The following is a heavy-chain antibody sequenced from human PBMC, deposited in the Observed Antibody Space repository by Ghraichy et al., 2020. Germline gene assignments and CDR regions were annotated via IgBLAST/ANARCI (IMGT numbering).Heavy chain of an antibody. CDR1: GFTFSDYY. J-gene: IGHJ6*02. CDR3: ARTGSIAVAGTFDYYYGMDV. CDR2: ISSSSSYT. V-gene: IGHV3-11*03. D-gene: IGHD6-19*01. Sequence: GGSLRLSCAASGFTFSDYYMSWIRQAPGKGLEWVSYISSSSSYTNYADSVKGRFTISRDNAKNSLYLQMNSLRAEDTAVYYCARTGSIAVAGTFDYYYGMDVWGQGTTVTVSS.